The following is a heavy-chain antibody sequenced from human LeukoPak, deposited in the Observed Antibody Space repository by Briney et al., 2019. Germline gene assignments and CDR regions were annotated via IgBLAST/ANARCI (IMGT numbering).Heavy chain of an antibody. CDR1: GSTFSSFE. D-gene: IGHD3-10*01. V-gene: IGHV3-48*03. J-gene: IGHJ4*02. CDR2: VSSSGRTI. CDR3: ARDYRNYGSGSSALDY. Sequence: GGSLRLSCAASGSTFSSFEMNWVRQAPGKGLEWVSYVSSSGRTIFYADSVEGRFTTSRDNAKKSLYLQMNSLRAEDTAVYYCARDYRNYGSGSSALDYWGQETLVTVSS.